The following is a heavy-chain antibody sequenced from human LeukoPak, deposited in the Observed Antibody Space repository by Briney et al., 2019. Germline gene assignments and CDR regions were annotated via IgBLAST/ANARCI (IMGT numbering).Heavy chain of an antibody. CDR3: ATTIVVPAENWFDP. CDR1: GFTFSSYW. V-gene: IGHV3-21*01. J-gene: IGHJ5*02. Sequence: GGSLRLSCAVSGFTFSSYWMSWVRQAPGKGLEWVSSISSSSSYIYYADSVKGRFTISRDNAKNSLYLQMNSLRAEDTAVYYCATTIVVPAENWFDPWGQGTLVTVSS. D-gene: IGHD2-2*01. CDR2: ISSSSSYI.